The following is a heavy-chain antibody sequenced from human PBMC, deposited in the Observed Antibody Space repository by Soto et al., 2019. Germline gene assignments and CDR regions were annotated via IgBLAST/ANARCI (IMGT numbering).Heavy chain of an antibody. CDR3: ARARPGEQHYFVF. CDR2: INTDGSGT. CDR1: GFIFSSDW. D-gene: IGHD6-6*01. V-gene: IGHV3-74*01. Sequence: EVQLVESGGGLVQPGGSLRLSCAASGFIFSSDWMHWVRQAPGGGLVWVSRINTDGSGTTYADSVKGRFTISRDNSKDTLDLPMHSLRGEDTAVYYCARARPGEQHYFVFGGQGILVTVSS. J-gene: IGHJ4*02.